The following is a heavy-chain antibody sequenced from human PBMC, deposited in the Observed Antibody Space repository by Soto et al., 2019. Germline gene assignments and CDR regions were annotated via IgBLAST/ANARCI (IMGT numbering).Heavy chain of an antibody. Sequence: QVQLVQSGAEVKKPGSSVTVSCKASGGTFSSYTISWVRQAPGQGLEWMGGIIPIFGTANYAQKFQGRVTITADEDTSTADMELSSLRSEDTAVYYCARGNHRWLQVWYFDLWGRGTLVTVSS. CDR1: GGTFSSYT. V-gene: IGHV1-69*12. CDR3: ARGNHRWLQVWYFDL. CDR2: IIPIFGTA. D-gene: IGHD5-12*01. J-gene: IGHJ2*01.